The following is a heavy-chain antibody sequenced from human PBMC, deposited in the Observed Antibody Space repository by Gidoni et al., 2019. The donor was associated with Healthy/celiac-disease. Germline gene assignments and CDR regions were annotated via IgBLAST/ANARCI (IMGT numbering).Heavy chain of an antibody. Sequence: IGYIYYSGSTNYNPSLKSRVTISVDTSKNQFSLKLSSVTAADTAVYYCARDKEQLGVDYWGQGTLVTVSS. CDR3: ARDKEQLGVDY. CDR2: IYYSGST. V-gene: IGHV4-59*01. D-gene: IGHD6-6*01. J-gene: IGHJ4*02.